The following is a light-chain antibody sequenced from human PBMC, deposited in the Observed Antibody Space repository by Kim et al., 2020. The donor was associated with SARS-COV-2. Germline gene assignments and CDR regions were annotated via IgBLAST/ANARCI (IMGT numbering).Light chain of an antibody. CDR3: QQRDNWVT. CDR2: DAS. CDR1: QSVDGY. J-gene: IGKJ4*01. Sequence: EIVLTQSPPIVSLSPGERASLSCRASQSVDGYLAWYQQKPGQAPRLLIYDASKRATGVPARFSGSGSGTDFTLTISSLEPEDFAVYYCQQRDNWVTFGGGTKVDIK. V-gene: IGKV3-11*01.